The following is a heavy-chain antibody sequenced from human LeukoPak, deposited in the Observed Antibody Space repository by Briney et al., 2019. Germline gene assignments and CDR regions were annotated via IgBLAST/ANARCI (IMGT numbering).Heavy chain of an antibody. J-gene: IGHJ3*02. CDR3: ARGGYYDLYAFDI. V-gene: IGHV3-48*03. CDR1: GFTFSSYE. CDR2: ISSSGSTI. D-gene: IGHD3-22*01. Sequence: GGSLRPSCAASGFTFSSYEMNWVRQAPGKGLEWVSYISSSGSTIYYADSVKGRFTISRDNAKNSLYLQMNSLRAEDTAVYYCARGGYYDLYAFDIWGQGTMVTVSS.